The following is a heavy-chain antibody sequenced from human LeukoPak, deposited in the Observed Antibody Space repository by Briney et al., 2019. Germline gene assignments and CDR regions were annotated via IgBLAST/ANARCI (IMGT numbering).Heavy chain of an antibody. CDR2: INSDGSEG. CDR3: ARVGELDSFDY. V-gene: IGHV3-7*03. Sequence: PGGSLRLSCAVSGFTFSGFWMSWSRQAPGKGLEWVASINSDGSEGYYADSVKGRFTISRDNAKNSLYLQMNSLRAEDTAVYYCARVGELDSFDYWGQGTLVTVSS. D-gene: IGHD3-16*01. CDR1: GFTFSGFW. J-gene: IGHJ4*02.